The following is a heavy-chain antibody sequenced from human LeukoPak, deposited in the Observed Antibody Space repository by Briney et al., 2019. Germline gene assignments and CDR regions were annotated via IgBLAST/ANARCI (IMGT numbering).Heavy chain of an antibody. J-gene: IGHJ6*04. Sequence: ASVKVSCKASGYTFTSYGISWVRQAPGQGLEWMGWISAYNGNTNYAQKLQGRVTMTTDTSTSTAYMELRSLRSDDTAVYYCASTTTGYSSSWYTTGGRAQLDVWGKGTTVTVSS. CDR2: ISAYNGNT. V-gene: IGHV1-18*01. D-gene: IGHD6-13*01. CDR3: ASTTTGYSSSWYTTGGRAQLDV. CDR1: GYTFTSYG.